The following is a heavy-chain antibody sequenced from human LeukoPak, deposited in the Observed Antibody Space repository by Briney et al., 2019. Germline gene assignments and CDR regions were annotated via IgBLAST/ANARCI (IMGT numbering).Heavy chain of an antibody. CDR1: GGSISSYY. J-gene: IGHJ4*02. CDR2: IYISGSGST. Sequence: PSETLSLTCTVSGGSISSYYWSWIRQPAGKGLEWIGRIYISGSGSTNYNPSLKSRVTMSVDTSKNQFSLKLTSVTAADTAMYYCARYYGSGSKTVRAIDYWGQGTLVIVSS. CDR3: ARYYGSGSKTVRAIDY. D-gene: IGHD3-10*01. V-gene: IGHV4-4*07.